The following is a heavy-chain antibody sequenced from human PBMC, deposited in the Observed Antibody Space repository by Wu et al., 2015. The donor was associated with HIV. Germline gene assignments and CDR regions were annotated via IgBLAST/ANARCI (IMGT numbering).Heavy chain of an antibody. Sequence: QVQLVQSGAEMKKPGSSVKVSCKASGGTFSNYAISWVRQAPGQGLEWMGGIIPIFGTTNYAQKFQGRVTITTDESTSTAYMELSSLRSEDTAVYYCARGDKLRLGELSPSPPRRSVGRGRVGPPSSSEGCRLPSPDP. J-gene: IGHJ5*02. CDR2: IIPIFGTT. CDR3: ARGDKLRLGELSPSPPRRSVGRGRVGPPSSSEGCRLPSPDP. CDR1: GGTFSNYA. V-gene: IGHV1-69*05. D-gene: IGHD3-16*02.